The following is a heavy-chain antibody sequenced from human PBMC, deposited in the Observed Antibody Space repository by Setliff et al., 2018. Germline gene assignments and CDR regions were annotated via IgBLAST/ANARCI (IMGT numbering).Heavy chain of an antibody. J-gene: IGHJ4*02. CDR2: IWYDGSDK. D-gene: IGHD3-10*01. Sequence: PGESLKISCAASGFTFSSYGMHWVRQAPGKGLEWVAFIWYDGSDKYYADSVKGRFTISRDNSRNTLYLQMSSLRGEDTAVYYCARAHPHDFGEYVDYWGRGTLVTVSS. V-gene: IGHV3-33*01. CDR1: GFTFSSYG. CDR3: ARAHPHDFGEYVDY.